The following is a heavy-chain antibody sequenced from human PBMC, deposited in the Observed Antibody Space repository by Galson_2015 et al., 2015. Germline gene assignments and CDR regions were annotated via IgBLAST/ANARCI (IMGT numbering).Heavy chain of an antibody. J-gene: IGHJ4*02. D-gene: IGHD2-15*01. CDR3: ARDLRRENIVVVNFDY. CDR2: ISSSGTYI. Sequence: SLRLSCAASGFTFSTYSMNWVRQAPGKGLQWVSSISSSGTYIYYADSVKGRFTISRDNAKNSLYLQMDSLRADDTAVYYCARDLRRENIVVVNFDYWGQGTLVTVSS. V-gene: IGHV3-21*01. CDR1: GFTFSTYS.